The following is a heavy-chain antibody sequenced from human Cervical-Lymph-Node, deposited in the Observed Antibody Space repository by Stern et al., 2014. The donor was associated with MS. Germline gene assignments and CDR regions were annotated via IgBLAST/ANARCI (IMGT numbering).Heavy chain of an antibody. CDR1: GFTSS. CDR3: AKEAKWGQWYFDH. V-gene: IGHV3-30*18. CDR2: ISESGGTK. Sequence: VQLVESGGGVVQPGRSLRLSCAASGFTSSVPWVRQAPRKGLEWVAVISESGGTKVYADSVKGRFTISRDNSKDTLYLQMDGLRAEDTAVYYCAKEAKWGQWYFDHWGQGTLVTVSS. J-gene: IGHJ4*02. D-gene: IGHD7-27*01.